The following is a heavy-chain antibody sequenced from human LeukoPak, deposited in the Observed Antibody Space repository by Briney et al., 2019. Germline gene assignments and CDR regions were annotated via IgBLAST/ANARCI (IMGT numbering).Heavy chain of an antibody. CDR2: ISTSTI. D-gene: IGHD5-24*01. CDR3: AKSGYNRFDY. J-gene: IGHJ4*02. CDR1: GFTFRSYS. V-gene: IGHV3-48*01. Sequence: GGSLRLSCGASGFTFRSYSMNWVRQAPGKGLEWVSYISTSTIYYADSVKGRFTISRDNSKNTLYLQMNSLRAEDTAVYYCAKSGYNRFDYWGQGTLVTVSS.